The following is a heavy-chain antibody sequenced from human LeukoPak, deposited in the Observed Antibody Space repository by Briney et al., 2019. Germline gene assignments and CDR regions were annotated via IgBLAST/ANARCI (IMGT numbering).Heavy chain of an antibody. J-gene: IGHJ4*02. Sequence: GGSLRLSCAASGFDFNNYVMHWVRQAPGKGLEWVAVISYDGSNIYYSDSVKGRFTISRDNSKNTLYVQMRSLRPEDTAVYYCAREMATPETFDYWGQGTLVTVSS. CDR1: GFDFNNYV. D-gene: IGHD5-12*01. CDR2: ISYDGSNI. CDR3: AREMATPETFDY. V-gene: IGHV3-30-3*01.